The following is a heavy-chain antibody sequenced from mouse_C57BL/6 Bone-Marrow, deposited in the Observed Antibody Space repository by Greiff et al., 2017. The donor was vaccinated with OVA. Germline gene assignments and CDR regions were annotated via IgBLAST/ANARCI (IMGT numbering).Heavy chain of an antibody. J-gene: IGHJ3*01. D-gene: IGHD2-4*01. CDR2: ISSGSSTI. CDR3: ARTDYDETY. CDR1: GFTFSDYG. V-gene: IGHV5-17*01. Sequence: EVHLVESGGGLVKPGGSLKLSCAASGFTFSDYGMHWVRQAPEKGLEWVAYISSGSSTIYYADTVKGRFTISRDNAKNTLFLQMTSLRAEDTAMYYCARTDYDETYWGQGTLVTVSA.